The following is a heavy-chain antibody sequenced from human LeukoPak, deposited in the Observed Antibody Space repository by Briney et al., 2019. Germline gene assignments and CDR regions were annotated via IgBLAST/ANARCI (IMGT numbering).Heavy chain of an antibody. CDR2: ISSSSSII. CDR1: GFTFNDAW. J-gene: IGHJ4*02. Sequence: GGSLRLSCAASGFTFNDAWMNWVRQAPGKGLEWVSYISSSSSIIYYADSVKGRFTISRDNAKNSLYLQMNSLRAEDTAVYYCAYGSGSYPNWGQGTLVTVSS. V-gene: IGHV3-48*01. D-gene: IGHD3-10*01. CDR3: AYGSGSYPN.